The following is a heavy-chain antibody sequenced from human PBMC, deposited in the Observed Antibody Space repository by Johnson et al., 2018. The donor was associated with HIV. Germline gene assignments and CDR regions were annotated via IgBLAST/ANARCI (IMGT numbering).Heavy chain of an antibody. V-gene: IGHV3-11*04. CDR2: SSSSGSTR. Sequence: QVQLMESGGGLVQSGGSLRLSCAASGFTFSDYYMSWIRQAPGKGLEWVSYSSSSGSTRYYADSVKGRSTNSRDNAKNSLYLQMNRLRAEDTAVYYCARVSWLHDVFDIWGQGTIVTVSS. CDR1: GFTFSDYY. D-gene: IGHD5-24*01. CDR3: ARVSWLHDVFDI. J-gene: IGHJ3*02.